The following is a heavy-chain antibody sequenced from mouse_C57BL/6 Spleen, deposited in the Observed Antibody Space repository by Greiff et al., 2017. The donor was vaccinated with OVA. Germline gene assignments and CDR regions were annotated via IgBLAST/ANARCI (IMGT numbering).Heavy chain of an antibody. J-gene: IGHJ3*01. CDR3: ARWYDYAWFAY. CDR1: GYAFSSSW. Sequence: VQLQQSGPELVKPGASVKISCKASGYAFSSSWMNWVKQRPGKGLEWIGRIYPGDGDTNYNGKFKGKATLTADKSSSTAYMQLSSLTSENSAVYFCARWYDYAWFAYWGQGTLVTVSA. D-gene: IGHD2-4*01. V-gene: IGHV1-82*01. CDR2: IYPGDGDT.